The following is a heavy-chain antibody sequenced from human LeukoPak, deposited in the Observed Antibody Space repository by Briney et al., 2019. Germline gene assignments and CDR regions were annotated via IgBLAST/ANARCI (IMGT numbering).Heavy chain of an antibody. Sequence: SETLSLTCTVSGGSISSYYWSWIRQPPGKGLEWIGYIYYSGSTNYNPSLKSRVTISVDTSKNQFCLKLSSVTAADTAVYYCARARYSSSWYRGRDWFDPWGQGTLVTVSS. CDR2: IYYSGST. CDR1: GGSISSYY. CDR3: ARARYSSSWYRGRDWFDP. J-gene: IGHJ5*02. V-gene: IGHV4-59*01. D-gene: IGHD6-13*01.